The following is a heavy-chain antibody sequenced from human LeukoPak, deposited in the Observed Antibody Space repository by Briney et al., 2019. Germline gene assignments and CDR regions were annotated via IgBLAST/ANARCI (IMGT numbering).Heavy chain of an antibody. CDR1: GYTFTNYD. J-gene: IGHJ4*02. Sequence: ASVKVSCKASGYTFTNYDINWVRQATGQGPEWMGWMNPNSGNIGYAQKFQGRVTMTRNTPISTAYMALRSLSSDATAVYSCAARGASSSSIPPLDFWGQGTLVTVSS. V-gene: IGHV1-8*01. CDR2: MNPNSGNI. D-gene: IGHD6-6*01. CDR3: AARGASSSSIPPLDF.